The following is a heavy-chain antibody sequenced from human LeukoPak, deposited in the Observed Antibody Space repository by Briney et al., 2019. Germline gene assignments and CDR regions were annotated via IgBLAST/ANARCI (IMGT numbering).Heavy chain of an antibody. CDR1: GYTFTGHY. CDR3: ARVTDTDGMDV. CDR2: ISPNSGGT. V-gene: IGHV1-2*04. J-gene: IGHJ6*01. Sequence: ASVKVSCKASGYTFTGHYMHWVRQAPGQGLERMGWISPNSGGTNYAQKFQGWVTMTRDTSISTAYMELSRLRSDDTAVYYCARVTDTDGMDVWGQGTTVTVSS. D-gene: IGHD5-18*01.